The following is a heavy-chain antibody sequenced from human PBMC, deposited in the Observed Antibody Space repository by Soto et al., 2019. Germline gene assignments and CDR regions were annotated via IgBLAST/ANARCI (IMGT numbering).Heavy chain of an antibody. D-gene: IGHD4-17*01. V-gene: IGHV4-61*08. CDR1: GGSISSGGYY. J-gene: IGHJ4*02. CDR3: ARAGYDDYRFDY. Sequence: PSETLSLTCTVSGGSISSGGYYWSRIPQSPGNCMELIGYIYYSLSTNYNPSLKSRVTISVYTSKNQFSLKLSSVSSADTAVYYCARAGYDDYRFDYWGQGTLVTVSS. CDR2: IYYSLST.